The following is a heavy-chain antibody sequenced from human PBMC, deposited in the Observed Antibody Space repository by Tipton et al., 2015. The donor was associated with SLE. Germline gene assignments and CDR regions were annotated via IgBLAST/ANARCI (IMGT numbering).Heavy chain of an antibody. CDR2: TYYRSKWYN. D-gene: IGHD2-15*01. CDR1: GDSVSSNSAA. Sequence: GLVKPSQTLSLTCAISGDSVSSNSAAWNWIRQSPSRGLEWLGRTYYRSKWYNDYAVSVKSRITINPDTSKNQFSLQLNSVTPEDTAVYYCAIPHCSGVSCYGTGQYFQYWGQGTLVTVSS. CDR3: AIPHCSGVSCYGTGQYFQY. V-gene: IGHV6-1*01. J-gene: IGHJ1*01.